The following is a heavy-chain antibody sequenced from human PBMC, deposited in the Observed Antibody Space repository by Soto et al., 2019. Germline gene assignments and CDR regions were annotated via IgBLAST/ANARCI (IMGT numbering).Heavy chain of an antibody. CDR1: GYTFTGYY. CDR2: INPNSGGT. Sequence: ASVKVSCKASGYTFTGYYMHWVRQAPGQGLEWMGWINPNSGGTNYAQKFQGWVTVTRDTSISTAYMELSRLRSDDTAVYYCARGGCSSTSCYEHYYYYDMDVWGKGTTVTVSS. D-gene: IGHD2-2*01. V-gene: IGHV1-2*04. CDR3: ARGGCSSTSCYEHYYYYDMDV. J-gene: IGHJ6*03.